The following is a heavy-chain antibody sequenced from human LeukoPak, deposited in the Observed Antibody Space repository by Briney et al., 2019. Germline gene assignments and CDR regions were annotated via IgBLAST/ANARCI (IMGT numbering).Heavy chain of an antibody. J-gene: IGHJ4*02. Sequence: GGSLRLSCAASGFTFSSYAMSWVRQAPGKGLEWVSAISGSGGSTYYADSVKGRFTISRDNSKNTLYLQMNSLRAEDTAVYYCAKIPMITFGGVIYYSDYWGQGTLVTVSS. CDR3: AKIPMITFGGVIYYSDY. CDR2: ISGSGGST. V-gene: IGHV3-23*01. D-gene: IGHD3-16*02. CDR1: GFTFSSYA.